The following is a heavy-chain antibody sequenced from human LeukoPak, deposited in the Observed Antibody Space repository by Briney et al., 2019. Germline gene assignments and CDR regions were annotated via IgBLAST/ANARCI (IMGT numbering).Heavy chain of an antibody. J-gene: IGHJ4*02. CDR3: ARARFGTAGADY. D-gene: IGHD1-1*01. Sequence: GVPLRLSCAASGFPFSNYWIIWVRRSPGKGLECVANRKQDGSEQYYQGSVKGRFTIARDNAKNSLYLQMNSLGAEDTAVYYCARARFGTAGADYWGQGTLVTVSS. CDR2: RKQDGSEQ. V-gene: IGHV3-7*03. CDR1: GFPFSNYW.